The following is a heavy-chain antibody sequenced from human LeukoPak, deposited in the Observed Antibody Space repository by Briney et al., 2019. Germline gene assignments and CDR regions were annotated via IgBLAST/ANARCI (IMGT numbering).Heavy chain of an antibody. J-gene: IGHJ4*02. CDR3: VRGRRYSYDY. V-gene: IGHV3-7*03. CDR2: IRLDGREK. Sequence: GGSLRLSCAASGFTFSAYWMSWVRQAPGKGLEWVANIRLDGREKYYVDSVKGRFTISRDNAKNSFSLQMNSLRADDTAVYYCVRGRRYSYDYWGRGTLVTVSS. D-gene: IGHD5-18*01. CDR1: GFTFSAYW.